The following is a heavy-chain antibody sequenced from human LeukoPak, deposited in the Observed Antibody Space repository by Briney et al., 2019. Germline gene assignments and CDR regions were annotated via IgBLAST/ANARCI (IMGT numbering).Heavy chain of an antibody. CDR3: AKDRGTYSSSWFDY. D-gene: IGHD6-13*01. Sequence: TGGSLRLSCAASGFTFSSYAMSWVHQAPGKGLEWVSAISGSGGSTYYADSVKGRFTISRDNSKNTLYLQMNSLRAEDTAVYYCAKDRGTYSSSWFDYWGQGTLVTVSS. CDR2: ISGSGGST. CDR1: GFTFSSYA. J-gene: IGHJ4*02. V-gene: IGHV3-23*01.